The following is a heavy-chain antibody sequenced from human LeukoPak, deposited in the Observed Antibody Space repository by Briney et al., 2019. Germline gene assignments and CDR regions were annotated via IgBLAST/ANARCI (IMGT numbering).Heavy chain of an antibody. D-gene: IGHD4-11*01. Sequence: PGGSLRLSCAVSGFTFSSYWMDWVRQVPGKGLVWVSRISSDGSNTAYADSVKGRFTISRDNAKNSLYLQMNSLRAEDTAVYYCARDRDYSFDYWGQGTLVTVSS. CDR2: ISSDGSNT. J-gene: IGHJ4*02. CDR3: ARDRDYSFDY. CDR1: GFTFSSYW. V-gene: IGHV3-74*01.